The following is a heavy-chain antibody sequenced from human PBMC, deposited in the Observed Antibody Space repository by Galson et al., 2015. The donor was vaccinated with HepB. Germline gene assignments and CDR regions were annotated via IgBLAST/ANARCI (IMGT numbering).Heavy chain of an antibody. CDR3: AKSTGDYGDY. J-gene: IGHJ4*02. CDR1: GYTFTSYY. Sequence: SVKVSCKASGYTFTSYYMRWVRQAPGQGLEWMGRIIPILGIANYAQKFQGRVTITADKSTSTAYMELSSLRSDDTAVYYCAKSTGDYGDYWGQGTLVTVSS. V-gene: IGHV1-69*02. D-gene: IGHD4-17*01. CDR2: IIPILGIA.